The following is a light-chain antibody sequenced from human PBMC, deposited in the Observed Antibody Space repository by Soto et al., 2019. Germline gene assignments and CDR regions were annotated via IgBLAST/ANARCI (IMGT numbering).Light chain of an antibody. V-gene: IGKV1-9*01. CDR2: AAS. J-gene: IGKJ1*01. Sequence: IQLTQSPSSLSASVGDRVTITCRASQAMSSYLAWYQQKAGKAPKVLIYAASNLHSGVPSRFSGSGSGTDFTLTISSLQPEDFATYYCQQLNSYPRTFGQGTKVEIK. CDR1: QAMSSY. CDR3: QQLNSYPRT.